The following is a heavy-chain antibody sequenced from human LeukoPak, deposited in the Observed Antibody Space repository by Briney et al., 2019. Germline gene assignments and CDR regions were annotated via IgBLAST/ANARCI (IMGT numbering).Heavy chain of an antibody. V-gene: IGHV3-74*01. D-gene: IGHD3-10*01. Sequence: GGSLRLSCAASGFTFSSYWMHWVRQAPGKGLVWVAHINSDGSSTSYADSVKGRFTISRDNAKNTLYLQMNSLRAEDTAGYYCARVGDELWFGELYNYYGMDVWGQGTTVTVSS. CDR3: ARVGDELWFGELYNYYGMDV. CDR1: GFTFSSYW. CDR2: INSDGSST. J-gene: IGHJ6*02.